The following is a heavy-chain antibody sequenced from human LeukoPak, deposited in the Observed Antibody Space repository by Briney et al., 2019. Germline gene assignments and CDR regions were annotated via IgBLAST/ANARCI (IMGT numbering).Heavy chain of an antibody. Sequence: QPGGSLRLSCVASGFSVTSNDMNWVRQAPGKGLEWVAVISDGDRTDHADSVKGRFIISRDNSKNTLYLQMNSLRAEDTAVYYCARAPYCSGGACYSYNWFDPWGQGTLVTVSS. J-gene: IGHJ5*02. V-gene: IGHV3-66*01. CDR3: ARAPYCSGGACYSYNWFDP. D-gene: IGHD2-15*01. CDR2: ISDGDRT. CDR1: GFSVTSND.